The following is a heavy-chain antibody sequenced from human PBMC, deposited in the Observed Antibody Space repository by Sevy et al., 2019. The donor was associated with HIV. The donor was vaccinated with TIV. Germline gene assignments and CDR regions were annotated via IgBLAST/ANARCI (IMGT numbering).Heavy chain of an antibody. J-gene: IGHJ5*02. V-gene: IGHV4-34*01. D-gene: IGHD2-2*01. CDR2: INESGIT. CDR1: DGSFSGYY. CDR3: ARSPPVVVVPGAPSWFDP. Sequence: SETLSLTCAVHDGSFSGYYWNWIRQLPGKGLEWIGEINESGITYYNPSLKSRVTISIDTSKKQFSLKLNSVTTADTAVYFCARSPPVVVVPGAPSWFDPWGQGTLVTVSS.